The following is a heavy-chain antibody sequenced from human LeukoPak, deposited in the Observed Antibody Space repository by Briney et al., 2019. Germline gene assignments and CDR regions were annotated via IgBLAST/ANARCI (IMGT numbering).Heavy chain of an antibody. J-gene: IGHJ4*02. D-gene: IGHD4-23*01. CDR3: AREFGHCYGDNCFYFFDT. CDR2: INTYKGDT. Sequence: ASVKVSCKASGYTLTNYNISWVRQAPGQGLEWMGWINTYKGDTLYAQRLQGRVTMTADTSTNTAYMELRSLRFDDTAVYYCAREFGHCYGDNCFYFFDTWGQGFRVTVSS. V-gene: IGHV1-18*01. CDR1: GYTLTNYN.